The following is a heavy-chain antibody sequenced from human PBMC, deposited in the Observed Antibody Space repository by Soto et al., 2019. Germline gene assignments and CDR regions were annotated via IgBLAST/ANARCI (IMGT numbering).Heavy chain of an antibody. CDR2: ISWNSNII. V-gene: IGHV3-9*01. J-gene: IGHJ4*02. CDR1: GFTFDDYA. Sequence: EVQLVESGGGLVQPGRSLRLSCAASGFTFDDYAMHWVRRVPGKGLEWVSSISWNSNIIGYADSVKGRFTISRDNAKNSLYLQMNSLRPEDTALYYCAKGGPDGFCSGGRCYFAYWGQGTLVTVSS. CDR3: AKGGPDGFCSGGRCYFAY. D-gene: IGHD2-15*01.